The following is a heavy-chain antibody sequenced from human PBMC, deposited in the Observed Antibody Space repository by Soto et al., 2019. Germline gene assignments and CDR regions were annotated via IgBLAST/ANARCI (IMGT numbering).Heavy chain of an antibody. CDR2: IYSGGST. Sequence: SGGSLRLSCAASGFTVSSNYMSWVRQAPGKGLEWVSLIYSGGSTYYADSVKGRFTISRDSSKNTLYLQMISLRAKDTAVYYCARVECSNGVCYAAYWGQGTLVTVSS. J-gene: IGHJ4*02. CDR3: ARVECSNGVCYAAY. D-gene: IGHD2-8*01. V-gene: IGHV3-53*01. CDR1: GFTVSSNY.